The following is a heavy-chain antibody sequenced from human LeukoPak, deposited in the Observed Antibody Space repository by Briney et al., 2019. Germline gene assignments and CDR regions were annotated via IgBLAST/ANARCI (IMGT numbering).Heavy chain of an antibody. J-gene: IGHJ5*02. CDR3: AIGHQWLAFRWFDP. D-gene: IGHD6-19*01. V-gene: IGHV4-34*01. CDR1: GGSVSGSY. Sequence: PSETLSLTCAVYGGSVSGSYWSWIRQPPGKGLEWIGEISPSGFTTYNPSLKSRVTISVDTSKNQFSLKLSSMTAADTAVYYCAIGHQWLAFRWFDPWGQGTLVTVSS. CDR2: ISPSGFT.